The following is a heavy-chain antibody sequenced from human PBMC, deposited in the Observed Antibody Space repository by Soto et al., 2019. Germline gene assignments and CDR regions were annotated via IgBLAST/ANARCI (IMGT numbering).Heavy chain of an antibody. D-gene: IGHD3-9*01. V-gene: IGHV1-18*01. CDR3: ARVTTYYDILTGYYLGAFDI. CDR1: GYTFTSYG. Sequence: VKVSCKASGYTFTSYGISWVRQAPGQGLEWMRWISAYNGNTNYAQKLQGRVTMTTDTSTSTAYMELRSLRSDDTAVYYCARVTTYYDILTGYYLGAFDIWGQGTMVTVSS. J-gene: IGHJ3*02. CDR2: ISAYNGNT.